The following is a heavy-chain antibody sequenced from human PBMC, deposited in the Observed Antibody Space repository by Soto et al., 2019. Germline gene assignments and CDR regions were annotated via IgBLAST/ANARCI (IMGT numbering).Heavy chain of an antibody. V-gene: IGHV3-30*04. J-gene: IGHJ4*02. CDR1: GITLSSYA. Sequence: QVQLVESGGGVVQPGTSLRLSCEGSGITLSSYAMHWVRQAPGKGLEWVAVISSDGKNKYYADSEKGRFSISRDSSKNAMYLQVNSLRTEDTAVYYCARGTPIISGTTGGYWGQGTLVTVSS. D-gene: IGHD1-20*01. CDR3: ARGTPIISGTTGGY. CDR2: ISSDGKNK.